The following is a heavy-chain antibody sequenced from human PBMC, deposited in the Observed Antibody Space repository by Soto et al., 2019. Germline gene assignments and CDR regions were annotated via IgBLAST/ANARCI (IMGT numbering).Heavy chain of an antibody. CDR2: INAGNGNT. CDR3: ARDRIAVAGTWEY. Sequence: QVQLVQSGAEVKKPGSSVKVSCKASGYTFTSYAMHWVRQAPGQRLEWMGWINAGNGNTKYSQKFQGRVTITRDTSASKAYMELSSLRSEDTAVYYCARDRIAVAGTWEYWRQGTLVTVSS. J-gene: IGHJ4*02. V-gene: IGHV1-3*01. D-gene: IGHD6-19*01. CDR1: GYTFTSYA.